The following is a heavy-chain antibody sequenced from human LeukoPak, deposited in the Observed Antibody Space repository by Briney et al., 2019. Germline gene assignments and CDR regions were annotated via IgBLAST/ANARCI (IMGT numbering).Heavy chain of an antibody. CDR3: AATASNWFDP. CDR1: GGSISSSSYY. J-gene: IGHJ5*02. Sequence: TSETLSLTCTVSGGSISSSSYYWGWIRQPPGKGLEWIGSIYYSGSTYYNPSLKSRVTISVDTSKNQFSLKLSSVTAADTAVYYCAATASNWFDPWGQGTLVTVSS. D-gene: IGHD5-18*01. CDR2: IYYSGST. V-gene: IGHV4-39*01.